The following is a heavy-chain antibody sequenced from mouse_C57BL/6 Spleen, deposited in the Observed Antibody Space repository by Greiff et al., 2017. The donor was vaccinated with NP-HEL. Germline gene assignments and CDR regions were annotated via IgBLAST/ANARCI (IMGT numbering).Heavy chain of an antibody. CDR2: ISYDGSN. CDR1: GYSITSGYY. Sequence: VQLKESGPGLVKPSQSLSLTCSVTGYSITSGYYWNWIRQFPGNKLEWMGYISYDGSNNYNPSLKNRISITRDTSKNQFFLKLNSVTTEDTATYYCARDVNFDVWGTGTTVTVSS. J-gene: IGHJ1*03. CDR3: ARDVNFDV. V-gene: IGHV3-6*01.